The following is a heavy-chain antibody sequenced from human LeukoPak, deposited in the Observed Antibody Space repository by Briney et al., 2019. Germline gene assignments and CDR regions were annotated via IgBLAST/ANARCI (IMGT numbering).Heavy chain of an antibody. V-gene: IGHV1-69*13. CDR3: ARDQYSSGWPYFGY. CDR1: GGTFSSYA. J-gene: IGHJ4*02. D-gene: IGHD6-19*01. CDR2: IIPIFGTA. Sequence: ASVKLSCKASGGTFSSYAISWVRQAPGQGLEWMGGIIPIFGTANYAQKFQGRVTITADESTSTAYMELSSLRSEDTAVYYCARDQYSSGWPYFGYWGQGTLVTVSS.